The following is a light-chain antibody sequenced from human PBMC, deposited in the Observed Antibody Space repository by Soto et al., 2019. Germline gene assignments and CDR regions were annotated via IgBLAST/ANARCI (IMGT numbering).Light chain of an antibody. CDR1: QSVSTTY. CDR3: QQRSNWPPVT. J-gene: IGKJ4*01. CDR2: ATS. Sequence: EIVLTQSPGSLSLSPGEGATLSCRASQSVSTTYLAWYQLKPGQAPRLVIYATSSRAAGIPDRFSGSGSGTDFTLTISSLDPEDFAVYYCQQRSNWPPVTFGGGTKVEIK. V-gene: IGKV3D-20*02.